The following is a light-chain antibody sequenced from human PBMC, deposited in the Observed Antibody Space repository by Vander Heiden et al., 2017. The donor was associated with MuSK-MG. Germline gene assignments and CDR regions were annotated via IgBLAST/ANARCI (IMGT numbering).Light chain of an antibody. Sequence: QSVLTQPPSVSGVPGQTVTISCTGSSAYVWAECDVHRYQQLPETAPRLFFFANTIRASGVPDRFSASKSDTSASLAVTGLQSEEDGHYYCQSYDSGLNGVVFGGGTKLTVL. CDR3: QSYDSGLNGVV. CDR1: SAYVWAECD. V-gene: IGLV1-40*01. J-gene: IGLJ2*01. CDR2: ANT.